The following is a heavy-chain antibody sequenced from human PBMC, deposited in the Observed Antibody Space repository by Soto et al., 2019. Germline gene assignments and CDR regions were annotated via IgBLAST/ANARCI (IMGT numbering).Heavy chain of an antibody. CDR3: AKDGRGSGSHYNSFGY. V-gene: IGHV3-53*01. CDR1: GFTVGNNY. D-gene: IGHD3-10*01. Sequence: VQLVESGGGLIQPGGSLKLSCAASGFTVGNNYMSWVRQAPGKGLEWVSLIYSTGTTKYADSVKGRFTVSRDNAKNTLYLQMNSLRVEDTAVYYCAKDGRGSGSHYNSFGYWGQGTLVTVSS. J-gene: IGHJ4*02. CDR2: IYSTGTT.